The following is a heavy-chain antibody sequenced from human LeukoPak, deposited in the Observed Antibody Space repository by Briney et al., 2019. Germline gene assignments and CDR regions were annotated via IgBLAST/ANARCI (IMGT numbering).Heavy chain of an antibody. CDR3: AKVLTAAGLDL. V-gene: IGHV4/OR15-8*01. Sequence: SETLSLTCSVSGGSMSDSITWGWVRPPPGKGLEWLANIHDDGRTAPNPSLRSRLTVSQDRSKNQFSLKVSSMTAADTAFYYCAKVLTAAGLDLWGQGILVTVSS. J-gene: IGHJ5*02. CDR2: IHDDGRT. CDR1: GGSMSDSIT. D-gene: IGHD6-25*01.